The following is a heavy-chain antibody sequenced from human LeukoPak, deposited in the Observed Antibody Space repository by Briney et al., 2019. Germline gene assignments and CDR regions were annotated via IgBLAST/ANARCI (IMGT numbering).Heavy chain of an antibody. J-gene: IGHJ4*02. CDR3: ARAYYYDSSGYYFILDY. CDR1: GYTFTGYY. D-gene: IGHD3-22*01. V-gene: IGHV1-2*06. Sequence: GASVKVSCKASGYTFTGYYMHWVRQAPGQGLEWMGRINPNSGGTNYAQKFQDRVTMTRDTSISTAYMELSRLRSDDTAVYYCARAYYYDSSGYYFILDYWSQGTLVTVSS. CDR2: INPNSGGT.